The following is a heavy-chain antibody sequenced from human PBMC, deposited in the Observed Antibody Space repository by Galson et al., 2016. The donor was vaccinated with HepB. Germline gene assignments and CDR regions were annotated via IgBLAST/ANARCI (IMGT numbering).Heavy chain of an antibody. CDR1: GFNFSIYA. CDR2: ITGRGDAT. V-gene: IGHV3-23*01. Sequence: SLRLSCAASGFNFSIYAMSWVRQAPGKGLQWVSAITGRGDATYYADSVRGRFTISRDQSRNTLFLQMNSLRAEDTAIYYCVKDRGSGVGGVIINYDYWGQGILVTVSS. CDR3: VKDRGSGVGGVIINYDY. D-gene: IGHD3-10*01. J-gene: IGHJ4*02.